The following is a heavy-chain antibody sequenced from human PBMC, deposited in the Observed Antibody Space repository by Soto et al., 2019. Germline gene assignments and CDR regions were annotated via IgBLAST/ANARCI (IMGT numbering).Heavy chain of an antibody. CDR3: AREETYYHYVWGSYRTYYFDY. Sequence: QVQLVQSGAEVKKPGSSVKVSCKASGGTFSSYAISWVRQAPGQGLEWMGGIIPIFGTANYAQKFQGRVTIPADDSTSTAYMELSSLRSEEPAVYYCAREETYYHYVWGSYRTYYFDYWGPGTLVTVSS. J-gene: IGHJ4*02. D-gene: IGHD3-16*02. V-gene: IGHV1-69*12. CDR2: IIPIFGTA. CDR1: GGTFSSYA.